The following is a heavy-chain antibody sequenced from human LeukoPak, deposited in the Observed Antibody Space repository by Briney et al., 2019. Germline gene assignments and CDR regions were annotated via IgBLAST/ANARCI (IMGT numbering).Heavy chain of an antibody. D-gene: IGHD3-22*01. CDR3: AREDDSSGYYRD. CDR1: GGSISSYY. Sequence: IPSETLSLTCTVSGGSISSYYWSWIRQPPGKGLEWVGYIYYSGSTNYNPSLKSRVTISVDTSKNQFSLKLSSVTAADTAVYYCAREDDSSGYYRDWGQGTLVTVSS. J-gene: IGHJ4*02. V-gene: IGHV4-59*01. CDR2: IYYSGST.